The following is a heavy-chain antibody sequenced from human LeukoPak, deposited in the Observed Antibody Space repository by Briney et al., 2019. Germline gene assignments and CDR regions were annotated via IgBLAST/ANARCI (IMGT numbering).Heavy chain of an antibody. CDR1: GGXISNYY. CDR2: IYSSGNT. D-gene: IGHD2-2*02. CDR3: ARRYTASPGERFDY. Sequence: SETLSLTCTVSGGXISNYYCTWIRQPPGKGLEWIGYIYSSGNTNYNPSLNSRVTISLDTSKNQFSLMLRSLTAADTAVYYCARRYTASPGERFDYWGQGTLVTVSS. V-gene: IGHV4-59*08. J-gene: IGHJ4*02.